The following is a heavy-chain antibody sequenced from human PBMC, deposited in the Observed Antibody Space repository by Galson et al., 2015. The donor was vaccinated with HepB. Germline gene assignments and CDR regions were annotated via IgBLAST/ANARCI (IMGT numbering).Heavy chain of an antibody. CDR3: TSSFRVPLSGAFSA. D-gene: IGHD2-15*01. Sequence: SLRLSCAASGFTFSNAWMSWVRQAPGKGLECVGRFKSKIDGGTKDYAAPVKGRFTISRDDSINMLYLQMNSLKTEDTAVCYCTSSFRVPLSGAFSAWGQGTLVTVSS. V-gene: IGHV3-15*01. CDR2: FKSKIDGGTK. CDR1: GFTFSNAW. J-gene: IGHJ5*02.